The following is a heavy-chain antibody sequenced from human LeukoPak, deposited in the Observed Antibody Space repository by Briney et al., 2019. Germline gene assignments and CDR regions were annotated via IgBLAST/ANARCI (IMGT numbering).Heavy chain of an antibody. CDR2: VNPNSGGT. CDR1: GYTFSGYY. Sequence: ASVKVSCKASGYTFSGYYMHWVRQAPGQGLEWMGWVNPNSGGTNYAQKFQGRATMTRDTSISTASMELSRLTPDDTAVYYCARGGVYATTYWGQGTLVTVSS. D-gene: IGHD1-26*01. V-gene: IGHV1-2*02. J-gene: IGHJ4*02. CDR3: ARGGVYATTY.